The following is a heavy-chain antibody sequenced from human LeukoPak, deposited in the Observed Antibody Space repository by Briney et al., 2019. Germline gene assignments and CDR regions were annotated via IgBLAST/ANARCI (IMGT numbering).Heavy chain of an antibody. Sequence: ASVTVSCTASGYTFTGYYMHWVRQAPGQGLEWMGWINPNSGGTNYAQKFQGRVTITRDTSISTAYMELSRLRSDDTAVYHCATRITMVRGFAGAFDIWGQGTMVTVSS. D-gene: IGHD3-10*01. J-gene: IGHJ3*02. CDR1: GYTFTGYY. CDR2: INPNSGGT. CDR3: ATRITMVRGFAGAFDI. V-gene: IGHV1-2*02.